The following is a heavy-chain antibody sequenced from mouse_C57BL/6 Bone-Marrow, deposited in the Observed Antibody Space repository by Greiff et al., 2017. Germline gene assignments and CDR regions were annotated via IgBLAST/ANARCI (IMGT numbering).Heavy chain of an antibody. CDR2: FNPSNGGT. CDR3: ARKPYYAMDY. J-gene: IGHJ4*01. CDR1: GYTFTSYW. V-gene: IGHV1-53*01. Sequence: VQLQQPGTELVKPGASVKLSCKASGYTFTSYWMHWVKQRSGQGLAWIGYFNPSNGGTNYNEKFKSKATLTAAKSSSTAYMPLSSLTSEVSAVDYCARKPYYAMDYWGQGTSVTVSA.